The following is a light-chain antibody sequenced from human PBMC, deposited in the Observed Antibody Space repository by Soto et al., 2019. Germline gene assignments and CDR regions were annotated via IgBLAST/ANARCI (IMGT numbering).Light chain of an antibody. J-gene: IGKJ1*01. Sequence: EIVLTQSPGTLSLSPGERATLSCRASQSVTSNNLAWYRQKPGQSPRLLIYGASSRATGIPDRFSGSGSGTDFTLIISRVEPEDFAVYYCQQYGNSLWTFGQGTQVEIK. CDR1: QSVTSNN. CDR3: QQYGNSLWT. V-gene: IGKV3-20*01. CDR2: GAS.